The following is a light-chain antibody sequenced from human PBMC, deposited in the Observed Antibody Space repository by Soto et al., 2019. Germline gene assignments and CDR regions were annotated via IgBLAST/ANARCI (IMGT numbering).Light chain of an antibody. V-gene: IGKV3-20*01. J-gene: IGKJ5*01. CDR3: QQYGSSPIT. Sequence: EIVLTQSPGTLSLSPGERATLSCRASQSVSSSYLAWYQQKPGQAPRLLIYGASTRATGIPDRFSGRGSGTDFTLTISILEPEDCAVYYCQQYGSSPITFCQGTRLEIK. CDR1: QSVSSSY. CDR2: GAS.